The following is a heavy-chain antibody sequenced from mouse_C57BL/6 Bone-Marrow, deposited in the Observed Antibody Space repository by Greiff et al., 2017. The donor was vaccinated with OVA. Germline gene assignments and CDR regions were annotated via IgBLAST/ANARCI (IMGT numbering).Heavy chain of an antibody. CDR2: ISSGGSYT. V-gene: IGHV5-6*01. J-gene: IGHJ3*01. CDR1: GFTFSSYG. CDR3: ASPDYGSSSAWFAY. D-gene: IGHD1-1*01. Sequence: EVQLQESGGDLVKPGGSLKLSCAASGFTFSSYGMSWVRQTPDKRLAWVATISSGGSYTYYPDSVKGRFTISRDNAKNTLYLQMSSLQSEDTAMYYCASPDYGSSSAWFAYWGQGTLVTVSA.